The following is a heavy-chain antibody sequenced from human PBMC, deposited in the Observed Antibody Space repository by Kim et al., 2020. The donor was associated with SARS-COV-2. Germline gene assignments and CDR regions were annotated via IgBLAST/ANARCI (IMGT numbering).Heavy chain of an antibody. CDR2: SGST. Sequence: SGSTKYNPSIKSRVTISVDTSKNQCSVKLSAVTAADTAVYYCAREMRYWGQGTLVTVSS. CDR3: AREMRY. V-gene: IGHV4-34*01. J-gene: IGHJ4*02.